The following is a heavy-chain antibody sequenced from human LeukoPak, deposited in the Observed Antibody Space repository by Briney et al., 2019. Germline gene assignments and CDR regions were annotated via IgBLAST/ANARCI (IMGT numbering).Heavy chain of an antibody. J-gene: IGHJ4*02. V-gene: IGHV3-11*04. CDR2: ISSSGSTI. Sequence: GGSLRLSCAASGFTFSDYYMSWIRQAPGKGLEWVSYISSSGSTIYYADSVKGRFTISRDNAENTLYLQMNSLRAEDTAVYYCAREYSSSRYFDYWGQGTLVTVSS. CDR1: GFTFSDYY. CDR3: AREYSSSRYFDY. D-gene: IGHD6-6*01.